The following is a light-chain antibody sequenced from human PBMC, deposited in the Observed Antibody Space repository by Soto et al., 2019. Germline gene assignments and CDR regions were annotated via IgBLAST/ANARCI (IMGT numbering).Light chain of an antibody. CDR2: EVS. Sequence: QSVLTQPASVSGSPGQSISISCTGTSSDVGGYNHVSWYQQDPGKAPKLLIYEVSNRPSGVSSRFSGSKSANTASLTISGLQAENEADYYCSSYTSTSTRVVFGGGTKLTVL. CDR3: SSYTSTSTRVV. J-gene: IGLJ2*01. V-gene: IGLV2-14*01. CDR1: SSDVGGYNH.